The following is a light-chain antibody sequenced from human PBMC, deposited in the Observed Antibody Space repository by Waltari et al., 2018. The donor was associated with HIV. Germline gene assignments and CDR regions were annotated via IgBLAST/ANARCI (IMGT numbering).Light chain of an antibody. V-gene: IGLV1-47*01. CDR1: SSNIGRNY. Sequence: QSVLTQPPSASGTPGQRVTISCSGRSSNIGRNYVYWYKQLPGTAPKLLIYTNTQRPSGVPDRFSGSKSGTSASLAISGLRSEDEADYYCATWNDRLSGYVFGTGTKVTV. J-gene: IGLJ1*01. CDR2: TNT. CDR3: ATWNDRLSGYV.